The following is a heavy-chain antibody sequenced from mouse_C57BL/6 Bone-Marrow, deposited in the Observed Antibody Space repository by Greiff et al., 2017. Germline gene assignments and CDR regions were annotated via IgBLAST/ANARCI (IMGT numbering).Heavy chain of an antibody. J-gene: IGHJ1*03. CDR2: ISGGGGNT. CDR1: GFTFSSYT. V-gene: IGHV5-9*01. CDR3: ARHGGMVTSYFYWYFDV. Sequence: EVQVVESGGGLVKPGGSLKLSCAASGFTFSSYTMSWVRQTPEKRLEWVATISGGGGNTYYPDSVKGRFTISRDNAKNTLYLQMSSLRSEDTALYYCARHGGMVTSYFYWYFDVWGTGTTVTVSS. D-gene: IGHD2-10*02.